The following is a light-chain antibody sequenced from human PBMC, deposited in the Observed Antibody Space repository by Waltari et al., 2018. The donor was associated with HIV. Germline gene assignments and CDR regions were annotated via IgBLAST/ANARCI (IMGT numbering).Light chain of an antibody. CDR3: QVWDGDSNHVV. J-gene: IGLJ2*01. V-gene: IGLV3-21*04. CDR1: NIGSRS. CDR2: YDI. Sequence: SYMLTQPPSVSVAPGETARITCEGDNIGSRSVQRYQQKAGQAPVLVIYYDIDRPSGIPERFSGPNSDNTATLTISRVEAGDEADYYCQVWDGDSNHVVFGGGTKLTVL.